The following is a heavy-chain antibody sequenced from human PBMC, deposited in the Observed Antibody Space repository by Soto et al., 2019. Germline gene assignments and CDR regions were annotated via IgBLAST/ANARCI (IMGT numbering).Heavy chain of an antibody. CDR2: INPNSGAA. D-gene: IGHD3-16*01. V-gene: IGHV1-2*04. Sequence: QVQLVQSGAEVKKPGASVKVSCATSGYTFTGYFIHWVRQAPGQGLEWMGWINPNSGAADYSQQFQDWVTLTRDTSISSVYMELRRLRSDDTAVYFCTRGSYTLTSPGAYWCQGTLVTVSS. J-gene: IGHJ4*02. CDR1: GYTFTGYF. CDR3: TRGSYTLTSPGAY.